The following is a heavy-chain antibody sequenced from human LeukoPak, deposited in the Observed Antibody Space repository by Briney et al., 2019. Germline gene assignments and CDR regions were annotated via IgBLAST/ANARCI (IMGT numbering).Heavy chain of an antibody. CDR1: GFTFSIYW. V-gene: IGHV3-7*05. D-gene: IGHD5-24*01. CDR3: ARNGFSRPDPFDN. CDR2: IKQDGSET. J-gene: IGHJ4*02. Sequence: GGSLRLSCAASGFTFSIYWMSWVRQAPGKGLEWVANIKQDGSETYYVDSVKGRFTISRDNAKNSLYLQTNSLRSEDTAVYSCARNGFSRPDPFDNWGQGTLVTVSS.